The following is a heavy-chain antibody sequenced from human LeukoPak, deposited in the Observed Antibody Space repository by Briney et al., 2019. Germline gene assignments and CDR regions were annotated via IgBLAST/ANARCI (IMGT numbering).Heavy chain of an antibody. D-gene: IGHD6-13*01. CDR2: INPSGGST. J-gene: IGHJ4*02. Sequence: ASVKASCTPSGYTFTRYYMHWVRQAPGQGLGWMGIINPSGGSTSYAQKFQGRVTMTRDTSTSTVYMELSSLRSEDTAVYYCARDPQSSSWYTADYWGQGTLVTVSS. CDR1: GYTFTRYY. V-gene: IGHV1-46*01. CDR3: ARDPQSSSWYTADY.